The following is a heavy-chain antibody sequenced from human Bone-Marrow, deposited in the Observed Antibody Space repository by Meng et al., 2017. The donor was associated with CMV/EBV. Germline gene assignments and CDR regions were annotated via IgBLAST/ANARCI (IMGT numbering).Heavy chain of an antibody. CDR3: ARSGGFWSGYYYYGMDV. CDR2: ISHAGTT. D-gene: IGHD3-3*01. Sequence: SETLSLTCNLSGGSISNTGHFWGWIRQPPGKGLQWIATISHAGTTFYNPSLKSRVTISVDTSKNQFSLKLSSVTAADTAVYYCARSGGFWSGYYYYGMDVWGQGTTVTVSS. CDR1: GGSISNTGHF. V-gene: IGHV4-39*07. J-gene: IGHJ6*02.